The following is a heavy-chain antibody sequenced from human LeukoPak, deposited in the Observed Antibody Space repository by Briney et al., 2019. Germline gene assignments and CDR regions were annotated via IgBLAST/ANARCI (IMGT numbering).Heavy chain of an antibody. CDR2: IYYSGST. V-gene: IGHV4-59*01. CDR3: ARGKGYCSGGSCYPEFDP. D-gene: IGHD2-15*01. Sequence: SETLSLTCTVSGGSISSYYWSWIRQPPGKGLEWIGYIYYSGSTNYNPSLKSRVTISVDTPKNQFSLKLSSVTAADTAVYYCARGKGYCSGGSCYPEFDPWGQGTLVTVSS. J-gene: IGHJ5*02. CDR1: GGSISSYY.